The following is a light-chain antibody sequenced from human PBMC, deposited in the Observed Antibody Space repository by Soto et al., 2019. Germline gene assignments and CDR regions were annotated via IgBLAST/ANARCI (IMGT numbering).Light chain of an antibody. CDR1: QYINTR. V-gene: IGKV3D-15*01. CDR3: RQYNSYSWT. CDR2: GAS. Sequence: EIVLTQSPATLSSFPGDRVTLSCRASQYINTRLAWYQHRPGQAPRLLIYGASNRATGIPDRFSGSGSGTEFTLTISSLQPDDFATYYCRQYNSYSWTFGQGTKVDIK. J-gene: IGKJ1*01.